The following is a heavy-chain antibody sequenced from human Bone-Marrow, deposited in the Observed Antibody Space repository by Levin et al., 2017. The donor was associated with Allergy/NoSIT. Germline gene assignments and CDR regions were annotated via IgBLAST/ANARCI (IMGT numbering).Heavy chain of an antibody. CDR1: GFIFGTST. V-gene: IGHV3-21*06. Sequence: GGSLRLSCAASGFIFGTSTINWARQAPGKGLEWVSSINSGGTTTHYADSVKGRFTISRDNAKSSLYLQMNSLRAEDTAVYYCVRGDARDYWGQGTLVTVSS. CDR2: INSGGTTT. J-gene: IGHJ4*02. CDR3: VRGDARDY.